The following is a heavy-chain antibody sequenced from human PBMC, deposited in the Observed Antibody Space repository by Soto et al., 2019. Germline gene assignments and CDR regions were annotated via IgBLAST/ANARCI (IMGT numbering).Heavy chain of an antibody. V-gene: IGHV3-30*03. CDR1: GFSFSSYG. Sequence: GGSLRLSCAASGFSFSSYGMHWVRQAPAKGLEWVAFISHDGSNDYYADSVKGRYTISRDNSKNTVYLQMNSLRVEDTAVYYCATDANEYLWEYYFDFWGQGTLVTVSS. CDR3: ATDANEYLWEYYFDF. CDR2: ISHDGSND. J-gene: IGHJ4*02. D-gene: IGHD3-16*01.